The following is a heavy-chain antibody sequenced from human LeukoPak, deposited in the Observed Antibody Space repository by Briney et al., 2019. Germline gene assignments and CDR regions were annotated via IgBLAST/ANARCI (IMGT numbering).Heavy chain of an antibody. CDR1: GGSISSYY. CDR2: IYYSGST. V-gene: IGHV4-59*01. Sequence: SETLSLTCTVSGGSISSYYWSWIRQPPGKGLEWIGYIYYSGSTNYNPSLKSRVPISVDTSKSQFSLKLSSVTAADTAVYYCARVERGYSYGYWFDPWGQGTLVTVSS. D-gene: IGHD5-18*01. J-gene: IGHJ5*02. CDR3: ARVERGYSYGYWFDP.